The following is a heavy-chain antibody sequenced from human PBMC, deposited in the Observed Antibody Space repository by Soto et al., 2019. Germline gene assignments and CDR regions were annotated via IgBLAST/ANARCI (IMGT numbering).Heavy chain of an antibody. J-gene: IGHJ6*02. V-gene: IGHV4-34*01. Sequence: TETLSLTCAVYGGSFSGYYWSWIRQPPGKGLEWIGEINHSGSTNYNPSLKSRVTISVDTSKNQFSLKLSSVTAADTAVYYCARITAVAGGTMDVWGQGTTVTVSS. D-gene: IGHD6-19*01. CDR3: ARITAVAGGTMDV. CDR2: INHSGST. CDR1: GGSFSGYY.